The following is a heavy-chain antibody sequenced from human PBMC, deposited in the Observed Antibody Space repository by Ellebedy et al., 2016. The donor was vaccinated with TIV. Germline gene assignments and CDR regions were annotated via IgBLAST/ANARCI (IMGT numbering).Heavy chain of an antibody. Sequence: GESLKISCAASGFTFSSYAMHWVRQAPGKGLEWVAVISYDGSNKYYADSVKGRFTISRDNSKNTLYLQMNSLRAEDTAVYYCARDSYCSGGSCYSGLDYWGQGTLVTVSS. CDR1: GFTFSSYA. CDR2: ISYDGSNK. D-gene: IGHD2-15*01. V-gene: IGHV3-30-3*01. J-gene: IGHJ4*02. CDR3: ARDSYCSGGSCYSGLDY.